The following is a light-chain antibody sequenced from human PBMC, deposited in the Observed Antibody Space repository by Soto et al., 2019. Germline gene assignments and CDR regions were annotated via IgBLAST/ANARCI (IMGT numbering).Light chain of an antibody. Sequence: EVVMTQSPATLSVSPGESATLSCRASQSISSNKLAWYQQKPGQAPRLLLFGVSNRATGIPARFSGSGSGTDFSLTISSLQSEDFAVYYCQQYGYWPRTFGQGTKV. V-gene: IGKV3-15*01. CDR1: QSISSN. J-gene: IGKJ1*01. CDR2: GVS. CDR3: QQYGYWPRT.